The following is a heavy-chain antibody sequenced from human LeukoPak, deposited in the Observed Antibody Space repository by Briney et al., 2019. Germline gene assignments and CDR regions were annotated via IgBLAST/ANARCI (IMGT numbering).Heavy chain of an antibody. V-gene: IGHV3-30*04. CDR2: ISPDGKNK. D-gene: IGHD5-24*01. CDR3: VRAGPGRWLPSDY. CDR1: GFTFSNYL. J-gene: IGHJ4*02. Sequence: PGGSLRLSCAASGFTFSNYLMHWVRQVPGKGLDWVAVISPDGKNKYYADSVQERFTISRDNSKNIVSLDMISLRTEGTAIYYCVRAGPGRWLPSDYWGQGTLVTASS.